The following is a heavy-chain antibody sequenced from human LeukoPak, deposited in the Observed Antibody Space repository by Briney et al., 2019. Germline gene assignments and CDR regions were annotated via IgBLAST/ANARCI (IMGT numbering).Heavy chain of an antibody. D-gene: IGHD3-3*01. Sequence: PSETLSLTCAVYGGSFSGYYWSWIRQPPGKGLEWIGEINHSGSTNYNPSLKSRVTISVDTSKNQFSLKLSSVTAADTAVYYCARGPRGYYRFVPAYYFDYWGQGTLVTVSS. CDR3: ARGPRGYYRFVPAYYFDY. CDR2: INHSGST. CDR1: GGSFSGYY. V-gene: IGHV4-34*01. J-gene: IGHJ4*02.